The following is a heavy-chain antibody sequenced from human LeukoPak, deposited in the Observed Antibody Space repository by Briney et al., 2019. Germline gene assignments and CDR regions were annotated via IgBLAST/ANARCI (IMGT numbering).Heavy chain of an antibody. J-gene: IGHJ4*02. V-gene: IGHV3-21*01. D-gene: IGHD3-22*01. CDR3: ARELDSRIVVARTFDY. CDR2: ISSSSSYI. Sequence: GGSLRLSCAASGFTFSSYSMNWVRQAPGKGLEWVSSISSSSSYIYYADSVKGRFTISRDNAKNSLYLQMNSLRAEDTAVYYCARELDSRIVVARTFDYWGQGTLVTVSS. CDR1: GFTFSSYS.